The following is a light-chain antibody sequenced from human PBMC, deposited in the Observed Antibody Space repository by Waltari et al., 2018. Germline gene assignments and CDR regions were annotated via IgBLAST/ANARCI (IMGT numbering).Light chain of an antibody. CDR2: GKD. Sequence: SSELTQDPAVSVALGQTVRITCPGDSLRSYDASWYQQKPGQAPILVIYGKDNRPSGFPDRFAGSTTGNTAALTITGSQAEDEADYYCHSRVVSNVRGAFGGGTKLTVL. CDR3: HSRVVSNVRGA. J-gene: IGLJ2*01. V-gene: IGLV3-19*01. CDR1: SLRSYD.